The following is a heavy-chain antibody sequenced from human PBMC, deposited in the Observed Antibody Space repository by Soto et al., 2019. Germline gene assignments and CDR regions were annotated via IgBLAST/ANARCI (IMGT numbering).Heavy chain of an antibody. CDR2: MNPNSGNT. CDR1: GYTFTSYD. Sequence: GASVKVSCKASGYTFTSYDINWVRQATGQGLEWMGWMNPNSGNTGYAQKFQGRVTMTRNTSISTAYMELSSLRSEDTAVYYCARAPRKDIVVVPAALPSDYWGQGTLVTVSS. D-gene: IGHD2-2*02. CDR3: ARAPRKDIVVVPAALPSDY. J-gene: IGHJ4*02. V-gene: IGHV1-8*01.